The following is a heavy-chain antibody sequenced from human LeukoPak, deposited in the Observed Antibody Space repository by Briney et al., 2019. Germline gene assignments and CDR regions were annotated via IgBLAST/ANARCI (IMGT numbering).Heavy chain of an antibody. CDR2: IQAKAYGGAT. D-gene: IGHD2-2*01. J-gene: IGHJ4*02. CDR3: TRAPHPRCSSSGCYLDY. CDR1: GFTFSDYA. Sequence: RSLRLSCSTSGFTFSDYAMSWVRQAPGKGLEWVGFIQAKAYGGATKYAASVNGRFSISRDDSQSIANLQMNDLKTEDTAVYYCTRAPHPRCSSSGCYLDYWGQGTMVTVSS. V-gene: IGHV3-49*04.